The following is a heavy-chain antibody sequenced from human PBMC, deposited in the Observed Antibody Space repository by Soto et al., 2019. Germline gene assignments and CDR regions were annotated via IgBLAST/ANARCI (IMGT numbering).Heavy chain of an antibody. J-gene: IGHJ4*02. CDR3: ARWSYLDY. CDR2: ISGSDGKT. Sequence: HPGGSLRLSCAASGFSFGSYALSWVRQAPGKGLEWVSTISGSDGKTFYADSVKGRFSISRDTSQNTLYLQMNSLRADDTAIYYCARWSYLDYWGQGT. V-gene: IGHV3-23*01. CDR1: GFSFGSYA. D-gene: IGHD3-3*01.